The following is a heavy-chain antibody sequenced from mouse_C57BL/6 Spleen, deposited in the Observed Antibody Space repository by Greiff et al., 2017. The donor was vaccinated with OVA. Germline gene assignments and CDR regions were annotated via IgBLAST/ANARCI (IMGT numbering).Heavy chain of an antibody. CDR1: GYTFTSYW. CDR2: IHPSDSDS. D-gene: IGHD2-5*01. CDR3: AVPYYSNYGGWFAY. Sequence: QVQLQQPGAELVKPGASVKVSCKASGYTFTSYWMHWVKQRPGQGLEWIGRIHPSDSDSNSNQKFKGKATLTVDKSSSTAYMQLSSLTSEDSAVYYCAVPYYSNYGGWFAYWGQGTLVTVSA. V-gene: IGHV1-74*01. J-gene: IGHJ3*01.